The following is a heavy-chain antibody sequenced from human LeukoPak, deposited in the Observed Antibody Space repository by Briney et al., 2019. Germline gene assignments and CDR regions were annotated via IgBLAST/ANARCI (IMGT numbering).Heavy chain of an antibody. CDR1: GFTFSSHW. CDR3: ASFTPLLQNFDY. J-gene: IGHJ4*02. Sequence: GGSLRLSCAASGFTFSSHWMHWVRQAPGKGLVWVSRINSDGSDTDYADSVKGRFTISRDNAKNTLYLQMNSLRAEDTAVYYCASFTPLLQNFDYWGQGTLVTVSS. D-gene: IGHD2-15*01. CDR2: INSDGSDT. V-gene: IGHV3-74*01.